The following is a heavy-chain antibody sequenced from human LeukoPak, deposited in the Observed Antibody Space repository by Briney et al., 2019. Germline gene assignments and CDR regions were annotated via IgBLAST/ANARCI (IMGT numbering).Heavy chain of an antibody. Sequence: ASVKVSCKASGYTFTGYYMHWVRQAPGQGLEWMGWINPNRGGLKFAQKYQDRVTMTRDTSISTAYMELSGLRSDDTAVYYCARGWNGGSLNWFDPWGQGTLVTVSS. CDR3: ARGWNGGSLNWFDP. D-gene: IGHD1-26*01. J-gene: IGHJ5*02. CDR2: INPNRGGL. V-gene: IGHV1-2*02. CDR1: GYTFTGYY.